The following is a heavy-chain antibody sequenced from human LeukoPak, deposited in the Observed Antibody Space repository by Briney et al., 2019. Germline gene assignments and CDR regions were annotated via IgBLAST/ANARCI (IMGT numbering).Heavy chain of an antibody. V-gene: IGHV3-30*02. CDR1: GFSFSSFG. CDR3: AKKREGSKAPPDY. D-gene: IGHD5-24*01. CDR2: IRYDGGDT. Sequence: GGSLILSCVASGFSFSSFGMHWVRQAPGKGLEWVAYIRYDGGDTDYADSVKGRFTISRENSRNTLFLQMNSLRGDDTSVYYCAKKREGSKAPPDYWGQGTLVTVSS. J-gene: IGHJ4*02.